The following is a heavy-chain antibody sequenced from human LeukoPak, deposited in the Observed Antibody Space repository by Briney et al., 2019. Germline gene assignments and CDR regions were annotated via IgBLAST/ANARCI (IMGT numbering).Heavy chain of an antibody. D-gene: IGHD3-22*01. CDR3: ARAFHYYDSSGYYGGMDV. V-gene: IGHV4-59*01. CDR1: GAYISSYY. Sequence: MPSETLSLTCNVSGAYISSYYWSWIRQPPGKGLEWIGYIYYSGSTNYNPSLKSRVTISVDTSKNQFSLKLSSVTAADTAVYYCARAFHYYDSSGYYGGMDVWGQGTTVTVSS. J-gene: IGHJ6*02. CDR2: IYYSGST.